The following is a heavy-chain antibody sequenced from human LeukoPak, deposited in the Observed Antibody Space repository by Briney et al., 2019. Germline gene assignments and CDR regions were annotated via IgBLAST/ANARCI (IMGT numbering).Heavy chain of an antibody. D-gene: IGHD2-2*03. CDR2: IYYSGST. Sequence: SETLSLTCTVSGGSLSTSNYYWGWIRQSPGKGLEWIGCIYYSGSTYYNPSLKSRVTISVDTSRNQFSLKLTSVTAADTAVYYCARHLSNGLGIGYWGQGTLVTVSS. V-gene: IGHV4-39*01. J-gene: IGHJ4*02. CDR3: ARHLSNGLGIGY. CDR1: GGSLSTSNYY.